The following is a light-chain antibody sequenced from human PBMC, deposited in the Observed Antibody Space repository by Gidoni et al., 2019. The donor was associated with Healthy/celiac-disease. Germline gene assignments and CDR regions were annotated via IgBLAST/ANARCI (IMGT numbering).Light chain of an antibody. J-gene: IGKJ1*01. CDR2: WAS. CDR1: QSVLYSSNNKHY. CDR3: QQYYSTPQT. Sequence: DIVMTQSPDSLAVSLGERATINCKSSQSVLYSSNNKHYLAWYQQKPGQPPTLLIYWASTRESGVPDRFSGSGSGTDFTLTIISLQAEDVAVYYCQQYYSTPQTFGQGTKVEIK. V-gene: IGKV4-1*01.